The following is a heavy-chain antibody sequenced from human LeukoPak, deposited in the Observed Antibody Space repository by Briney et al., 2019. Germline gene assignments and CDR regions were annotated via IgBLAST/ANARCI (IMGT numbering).Heavy chain of an antibody. Sequence: GASVKVSCKVSGYTLTELSMHWVRQAPGKGLEWMGGFDPEDGETIYAQKFQGRVTFTRSTSISTAYMELSRLRSDDTAVYYCAKGASGWYPGFDYWGQGIVVTVSS. CDR1: GYTLTELS. CDR3: AKGASGWYPGFDY. D-gene: IGHD6-19*01. CDR2: FDPEDGET. J-gene: IGHJ4*02. V-gene: IGHV1-24*01.